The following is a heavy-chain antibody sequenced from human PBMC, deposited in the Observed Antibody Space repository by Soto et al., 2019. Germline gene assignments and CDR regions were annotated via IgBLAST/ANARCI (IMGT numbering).Heavy chain of an antibody. D-gene: IGHD2-2*01. Sequence: GSLRLSCAASGFTFSDYYMSWMRQAPGKGPEWVSYLSSSGDTIYYADSVKGRFTISRDNGKNSLYLQMNSLRAEDTAIYYCARASYCISTSCLDYWGQGTLVTVSS. V-gene: IGHV3-11*01. CDR3: ARASYCISTSCLDY. CDR2: LSSSGDTI. CDR1: GFTFSDYY. J-gene: IGHJ4*02.